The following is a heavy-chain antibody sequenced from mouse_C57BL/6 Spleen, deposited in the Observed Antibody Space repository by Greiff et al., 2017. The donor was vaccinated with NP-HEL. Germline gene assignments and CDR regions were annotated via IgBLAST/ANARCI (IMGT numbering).Heavy chain of an antibody. V-gene: IGHV1-80*01. CDR3: ARECGWDYFDY. CDR1: GYAFSSYW. Sequence: QVQLKESGAELVKPGASVKISCKASGYAFSSYWMNWVKQRPGKGLEWIGQIYPGDGDTNYNGKFKGKATLTADKSSSTAYMQLSSLTSEDSAVYFCARECGWDYFDYWGQGTTLTVSS. D-gene: IGHD1-1*02. CDR2: IYPGDGDT. J-gene: IGHJ2*01.